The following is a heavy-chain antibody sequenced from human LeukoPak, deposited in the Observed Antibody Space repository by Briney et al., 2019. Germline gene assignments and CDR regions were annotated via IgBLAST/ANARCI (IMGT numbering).Heavy chain of an antibody. V-gene: IGHV1-69*08. CDR2: IIAILDTA. Sequence: SVTVTLKAAGGSFSDYSISWVRQAPGQGLEWMGRIIAILDTAHYAQKFQGRFTITADKSTTTVYMELSSLRSDDTAVYYCVRSGYDYLWFDPWGQGPVLRVFS. CDR3: VRSGYDYLWFDP. D-gene: IGHD5-12*01. CDR1: GGSFSDYS. J-gene: IGHJ5*02.